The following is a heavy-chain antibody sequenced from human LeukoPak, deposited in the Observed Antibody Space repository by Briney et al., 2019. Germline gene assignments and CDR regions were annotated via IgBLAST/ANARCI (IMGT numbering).Heavy chain of an antibody. Sequence: SASGGSVRGSDRVWIRQAAVTVIERVSFIYTGTNTYYADSVKGRFTISRDNSKNTVVLQMDSLRVEDTAVYFCARDGGSGIRDGSYIYYGMDVWGQGTRVTVSS. CDR1: GGSVRGSD. J-gene: IGHJ6*02. CDR2: IYTGTNT. V-gene: IGHV3-53*01. CDR3: ARDGGSGIRDGSYIYYGMDV. D-gene: IGHD2-15*01.